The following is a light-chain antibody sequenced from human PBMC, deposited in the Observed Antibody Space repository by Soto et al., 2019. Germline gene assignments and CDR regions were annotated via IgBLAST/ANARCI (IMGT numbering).Light chain of an antibody. CDR2: DVS. Sequence: QSALTQPASVSGSPGQSITISCTGTSSDVGGYNYVSWYQQHPGKAPELMIYDVSNRPSGVSNRFSGSKSGNTPSLTLSGLQAEDEAAHYCSSYTSSGWVFGGGTQLTVL. CDR1: SSDVGGYNY. CDR3: SSYTSSGWV. J-gene: IGLJ3*02. V-gene: IGLV2-14*01.